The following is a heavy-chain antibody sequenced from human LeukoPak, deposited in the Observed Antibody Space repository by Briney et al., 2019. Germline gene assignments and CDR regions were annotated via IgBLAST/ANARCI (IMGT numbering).Heavy chain of an antibody. CDR3: ASGLTMATSTLPFAY. D-gene: IGHD5-24*01. Sequence: SVKVSCKASGGTFSSYAISWVRQAPGQGLEWMGRIIPIFGIANYAQKFQGRVTITADKSTSTAYMELSSLRSEDTAVYYCASGLTMATSTLPFAYWGQGTLVTVSS. CDR1: GGTFSSYA. CDR2: IIPIFGIA. V-gene: IGHV1-69*04. J-gene: IGHJ4*02.